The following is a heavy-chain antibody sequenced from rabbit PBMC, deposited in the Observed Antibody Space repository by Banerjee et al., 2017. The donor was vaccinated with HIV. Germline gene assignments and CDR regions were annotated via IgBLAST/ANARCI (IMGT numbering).Heavy chain of an antibody. Sequence: QEQLEESGGGLVQPEGSLTLTCKASGIDFSSYYYMCWVRQAPGKGLEWIACIYTSSGNTVYASWAKGRFTISKTSSNTLYLQLNSLTAADTATYFCVRGSISGTDYNLWGQGTLVTVS. CDR1: GIDFSSYYY. CDR2: IYTSSGNT. V-gene: IGHV1S45*01. J-gene: IGHJ3*01. D-gene: IGHD1-1*01. CDR3: VRGSISGTDYNL.